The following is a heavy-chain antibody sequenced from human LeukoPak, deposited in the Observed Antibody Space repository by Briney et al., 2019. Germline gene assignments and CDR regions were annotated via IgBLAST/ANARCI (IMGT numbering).Heavy chain of an antibody. CDR2: IRYDGSNK. D-gene: IGHD3-3*01. CDR1: GFTFSSYG. Sequence: GGSLRLSCAASGFTFSSYGMHWVRQAPGKGLEWVAFIRYDGSNKYYADSVKGRFTISRDNSKNTLYLQMNSLRAEDTAVYYCAKPTHDFWSGYFRDYYYYYMDVWGKGTTVTVSS. CDR3: AKPTHDFWSGYFRDYYYYYMDV. V-gene: IGHV3-30*02. J-gene: IGHJ6*03.